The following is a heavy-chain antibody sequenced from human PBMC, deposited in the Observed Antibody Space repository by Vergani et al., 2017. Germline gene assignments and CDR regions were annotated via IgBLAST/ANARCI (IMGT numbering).Heavy chain of an antibody. V-gene: IGHV3-21*06. Sequence: DVQLVESGGGLVKPGGSLRLSCAASGFTFSDFSMIWVRHAPGKGLEWVAFIGSSGPYINYADSVKGRFIISRDNTNNSLFLQLRRLRAEDAAVYYCAREWGQYCSGGSCYGAGGMDVWGQGTTVTVSS. CDR2: IGSSGPYI. CDR1: GFTFSDFS. D-gene: IGHD2-15*01. CDR3: AREWGQYCSGGSCYGAGGMDV. J-gene: IGHJ6*02.